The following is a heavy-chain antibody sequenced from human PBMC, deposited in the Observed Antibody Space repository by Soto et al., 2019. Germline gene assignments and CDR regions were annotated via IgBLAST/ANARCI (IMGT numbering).Heavy chain of an antibody. V-gene: IGHV1-2*02. Sequence: QVQLEQSGAEVKKPGASVKVSCKASGYTFTGYFMHWVRQAPGQGLEWMGWINPNSGATKYAQKFQGRVTLSRETSISTAYMELSGLRSDDTAVYYCARRGGTILAPLPWGQGTLVTVSS. CDR3: ARRGGTILAPLP. J-gene: IGHJ5*02. CDR2: INPNSGAT. CDR1: GYTFTGYF. D-gene: IGHD3-3*01.